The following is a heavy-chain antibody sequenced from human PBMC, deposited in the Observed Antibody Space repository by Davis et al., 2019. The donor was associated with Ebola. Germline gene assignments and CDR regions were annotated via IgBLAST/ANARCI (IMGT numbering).Heavy chain of an antibody. CDR2: IHYSGDT. V-gene: IGHV4-59*12. Sequence: PSETLSLTCTVSGGSITSYYWSWIRQPPGKGLEWIGYIHYSGDTNHNPSLKSRVTISVDTSKNQFSLKLSSVTAADTAVYYGAREEPDFWSGYYTVSDGYFDLWGRGTLVTVSS. CDR3: AREEPDFWSGYYTVSDGYFDL. J-gene: IGHJ2*01. D-gene: IGHD3-3*01. CDR1: GGSITSYY.